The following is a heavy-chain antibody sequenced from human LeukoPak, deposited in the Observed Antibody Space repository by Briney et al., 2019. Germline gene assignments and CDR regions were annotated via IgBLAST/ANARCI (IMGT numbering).Heavy chain of an antibody. CDR1: GGSISSYY. CDR3: ARERDDAFDI. J-gene: IGHJ3*02. Sequence: PETLSLTCPVSGGSISSYYWSWIRQPPGKGLEWIGYIYYSGSTNYNPSLKSRVTISVDTSKNQFSLKLSSVTAADTAVYYCARERDDAFDIWGQGTMVTVSS. CDR2: IYYSGST. V-gene: IGHV4-59*01.